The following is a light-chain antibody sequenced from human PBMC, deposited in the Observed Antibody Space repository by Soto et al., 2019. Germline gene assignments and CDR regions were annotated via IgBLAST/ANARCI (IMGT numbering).Light chain of an antibody. CDR2: DAS. V-gene: IGKV1-5*01. J-gene: IGKJ1*01. CDR1: QSISSW. Sequence: DIHMTQSASSLPASVGYRVTITCRASQSISSWLAWYQQKKGKAPKVLIFDASSLESGVPSRFSGSGYATEFNLTISSLQPDDFATYYCQQYSTYPWTFGQGTKVDIK. CDR3: QQYSTYPWT.